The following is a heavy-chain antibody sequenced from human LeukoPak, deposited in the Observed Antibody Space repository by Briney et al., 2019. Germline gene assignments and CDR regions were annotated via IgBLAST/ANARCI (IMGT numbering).Heavy chain of an antibody. D-gene: IGHD1-26*01. V-gene: IGHV3-30*18. J-gene: IGHJ4*02. CDR2: VSYDGINK. Sequence: GSLRLSCAASGFTFSSNGMHWVRPAPGKGLEWVALVSYDGINKFYSDSVRGRFTISRDNSKNTLYLQMSSLRAEDTAVYYCAKDLATKYSLDYWGQGTLVTISS. CDR3: AKDLATKYSLDY. CDR1: GFTFSSNG.